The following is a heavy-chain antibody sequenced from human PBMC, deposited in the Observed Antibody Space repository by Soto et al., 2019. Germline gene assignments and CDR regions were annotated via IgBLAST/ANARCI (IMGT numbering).Heavy chain of an antibody. CDR1: GFTFSTYW. Sequence: VQLVESGGGLVQPGGSLRVSCAASGFTFSTYWMHWVRQGPGKGLVWVSSINNDGSSTTYAGSVKGRFTISRDNAKNTLYLQMNTLRAEDTAVYYCVRGRYCTGGNCYSDYWGQGALVTVSS. J-gene: IGHJ4*02. V-gene: IGHV3-74*03. D-gene: IGHD2-8*02. CDR2: INNDGSST. CDR3: VRGRYCTGGNCYSDY.